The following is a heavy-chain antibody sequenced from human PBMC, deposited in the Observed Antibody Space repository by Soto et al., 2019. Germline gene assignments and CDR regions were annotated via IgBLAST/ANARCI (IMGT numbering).Heavy chain of an antibody. Sequence: QLQLQESGPGLVKPSETLSLTCSVSGGSISTSVYFWGWIRQPPGKGLEWIGNIYYSGSTHYNPSLNSRVTISVDTSKKQFSLKLNSVTAADTAMYYCAGATFYYGSGSSWNFWGQGTLVTVSS. CDR1: GGSISTSVYF. V-gene: IGHV4-39*01. CDR3: AGATFYYGSGSSWNF. CDR2: IYYSGST. J-gene: IGHJ4*02. D-gene: IGHD3-10*01.